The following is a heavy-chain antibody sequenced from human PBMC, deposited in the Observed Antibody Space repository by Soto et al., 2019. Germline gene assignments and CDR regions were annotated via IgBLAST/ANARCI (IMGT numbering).Heavy chain of an antibody. D-gene: IGHD1-7*01. Sequence: SETLSLTCAVSGGSFTRNNWWAWGRQPPGQGLEWIGEIYRTGSTNYNPSLKSRVTISLDKSENQFSLKVTSLTAADTAVYYCASRDPGTSVDYWGQGTLVTVSS. J-gene: IGHJ4*02. CDR3: ASRDPGTSVDY. CDR2: IYRTGST. V-gene: IGHV4-4*02. CDR1: GGSFTRNNW.